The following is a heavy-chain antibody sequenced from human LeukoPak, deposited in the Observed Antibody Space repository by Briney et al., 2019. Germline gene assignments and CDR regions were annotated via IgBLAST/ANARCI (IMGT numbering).Heavy chain of an antibody. CDR3: ARDPPVRGTYYFDY. Sequence: GGSLRLSCAASGFTFSSYTMNWVRQAPGKGLEWVAVISYDGSNKYYADSVKGRFTISRDNSKNTLYLQMNSLRAEDTAMYYCARDPPVRGTYYFDYWGQGTLVTVSS. J-gene: IGHJ4*02. CDR2: ISYDGSNK. CDR1: GFTFSSYT. V-gene: IGHV3-30*04. D-gene: IGHD1-26*01.